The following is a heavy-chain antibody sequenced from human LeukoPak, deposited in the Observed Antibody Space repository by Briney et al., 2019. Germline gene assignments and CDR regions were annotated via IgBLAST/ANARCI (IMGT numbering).Heavy chain of an antibody. D-gene: IGHD1-26*01. J-gene: IGHJ4*02. CDR1: LFTFISYW. CDR3: ARDVVGSLDY. Sequence: PGGSLRLSCAASLFTFISYWMAWVRPAPGKGVEGVANIKGDESARHQADSVKGRFTISRDNTRNSLYLQMTNRRGDDTAVYYCARDVVGSLDYWGQGTRATVSS. CDR2: IKGDESAR. V-gene: IGHV3-7*01.